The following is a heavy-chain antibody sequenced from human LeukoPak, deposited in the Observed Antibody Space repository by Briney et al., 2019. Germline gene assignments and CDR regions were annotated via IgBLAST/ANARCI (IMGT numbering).Heavy chain of an antibody. V-gene: IGHV4-59*01. J-gene: IGHJ6*02. CDR3: ARDNYGDPRRTYYYGMDV. CDR2: IYYSGST. Sequence: SETLSLTCTVSGGSISGYYWSWIRQPPGKGLEWIGYIYYSGSTNYNPSLKSRVTISVDTSKNQFSLKLSSVTAADTAVYYCARDNYGDPRRTYYYGMDVWGQGTTVTVSS. CDR1: GGSISGYY. D-gene: IGHD4-17*01.